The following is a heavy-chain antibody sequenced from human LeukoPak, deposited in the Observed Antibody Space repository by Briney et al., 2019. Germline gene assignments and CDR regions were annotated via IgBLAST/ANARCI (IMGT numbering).Heavy chain of an antibody. V-gene: IGHV3-9*01. CDR2: ISWNSGSI. D-gene: IGHD2-2*01. Sequence: GRSLRLSCAASGFTFDDYAMHWVRQAPGKGLEWVSGISWNSGSIGYADSVKGRFTISRDNAKNSLYLQMNSLRAEDTAVYYCARDVLYCSSTSCHPYYGMDVWGQGTTVTVSS. CDR3: ARDVLYCSSTSCHPYYGMDV. CDR1: GFTFDDYA. J-gene: IGHJ6*02.